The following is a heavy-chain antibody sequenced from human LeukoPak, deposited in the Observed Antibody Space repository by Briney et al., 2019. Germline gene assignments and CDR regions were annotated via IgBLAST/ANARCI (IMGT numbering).Heavy chain of an antibody. CDR1: GGSISSSCYY. D-gene: IGHD6-13*01. Sequence: SETLSLTCTVSGGSISSSCYYWGWIRQPPGKGLEWIGSVYYSGSTYYNPSLKSRVTISVDTSKNQFSLKLSSVTAADTAVYYCARATAAGTSPFDYWGQGTLVTVSS. J-gene: IGHJ4*02. CDR3: ARATAAGTSPFDY. V-gene: IGHV4-39*07. CDR2: VYYSGST.